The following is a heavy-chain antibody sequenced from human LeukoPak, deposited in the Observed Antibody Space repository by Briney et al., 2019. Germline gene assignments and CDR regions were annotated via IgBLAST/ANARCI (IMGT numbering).Heavy chain of an antibody. V-gene: IGHV3-53*01. CDR3: ARDRRQWLVGPLYYYYGMDV. D-gene: IGHD6-19*01. CDR1: GFTFSSYS. Sequence: PGGSLRLSCAASGFTFSSYSMNWVRQAPGKGLEWVSVIYSGGSTYYADSVKGRFTISRDNSKNTLYLQMNSLRAEDTAVYYCARDRRQWLVGPLYYYYGMDVWGQGTTVTVSS. J-gene: IGHJ6*02. CDR2: IYSGGST.